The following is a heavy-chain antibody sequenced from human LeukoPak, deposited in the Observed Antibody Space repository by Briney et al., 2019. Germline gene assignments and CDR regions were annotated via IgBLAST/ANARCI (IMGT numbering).Heavy chain of an antibody. CDR3: ARVRRGLDY. CDR2: INPNSGGT. D-gene: IGHD3-10*01. V-gene: IGHV1-2*02. Sequence: GASVKVSCKASGYTFTSYGISWVRQAPGQGLEWMGWINPNSGGTNYAQKFQGRVTMTRDTSISTAYMELSRLRSDDTAVYYCARVRRGLDYWGQGTLVTVSS. CDR1: GYTFTSYG. J-gene: IGHJ4*02.